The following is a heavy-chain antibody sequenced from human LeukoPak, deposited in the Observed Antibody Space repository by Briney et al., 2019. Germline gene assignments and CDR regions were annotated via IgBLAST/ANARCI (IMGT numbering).Heavy chain of an antibody. J-gene: IGHJ6*02. CDR1: GFTFSSYS. CDR3: VRDACCGDDCSRDYYGMDV. Sequence: GGSLRLSCAASGFTFSSYSMNWVPQAPGKGLEWVSIITIRSSYRYYADSVKGRFTISRDNAKNALYLQMNCLRAEDTAVYYCVRDACCGDDCSRDYYGMDVWGRGTTVTVSS. V-gene: IGHV3-21*01. D-gene: IGHD2-21*02. CDR2: ITIRSSYR.